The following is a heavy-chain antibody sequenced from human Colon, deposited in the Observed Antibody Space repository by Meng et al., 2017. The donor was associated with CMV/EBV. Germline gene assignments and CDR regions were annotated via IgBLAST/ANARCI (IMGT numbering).Heavy chain of an antibody. V-gene: IGHV1-69*01. CDR2: SISISGTT. CDR1: KGTFTSYP. J-gene: IGHJ4*02. Sequence: QAQWGQGGAEVRRPGTSVKASCKASKGTFTSYPISGVRQGPGQGFEWVGGSISISGTTDYAQKFQGRVTITADESTSTAYMKLSNLRSEDTAIYYCARVICGGDCYLDYWGRGTLVTVSS. D-gene: IGHD2-21*02. CDR3: ARVICGGDCYLDY.